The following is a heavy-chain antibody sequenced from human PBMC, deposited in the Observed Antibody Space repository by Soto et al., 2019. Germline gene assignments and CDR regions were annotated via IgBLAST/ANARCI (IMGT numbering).Heavy chain of an antibody. CDR2: IIPILGIA. CDR3: AMEYCSSTSCYRDY. J-gene: IGHJ4*02. D-gene: IGHD2-2*02. Sequence: SVRVSCKASGGSFSSYTISWVRQARGQGLEWMGRIIPILGIANYAQKFQGRVTITADKSTSTAYMELSSLRSEDTAVYYCAMEYCSSTSCYRDYWGQGTLVTVSS. CDR1: GGSFSSYT. V-gene: IGHV1-69*02.